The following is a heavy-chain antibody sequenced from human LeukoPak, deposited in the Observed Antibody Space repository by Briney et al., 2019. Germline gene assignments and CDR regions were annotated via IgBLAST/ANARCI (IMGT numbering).Heavy chain of an antibody. CDR1: GYTFTSYY. J-gene: IGHJ4*02. Sequence: ASVKVSCKASGYTFTSYYMQWVRQAPGQGLEWMGIINPSGGSTSYAQKFQGRVTMTRDTSTSTVYMELSSLRSEDTAVYYCARDASAAAAATNPVYWGQGTLVTVSS. CDR3: ARDASAAAAATNPVY. CDR2: INPSGGST. D-gene: IGHD6-13*01. V-gene: IGHV1-46*01.